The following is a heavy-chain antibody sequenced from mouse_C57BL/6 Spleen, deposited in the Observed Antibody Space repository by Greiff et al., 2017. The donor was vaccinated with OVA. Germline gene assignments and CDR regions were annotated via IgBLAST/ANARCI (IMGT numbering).Heavy chain of an antibody. Sequence: VQLQQPGAELVKPGASVKLSCKASGYTFTSYWMHWVKQRPGRGLEWIGRIDPNSGGTKYNEKFKSKATLTVDKPSSTAYMQRSSLTSEDSAVYYCAITTVVADYAMDYWGQGTSVTVSS. V-gene: IGHV1-72*01. CDR2: IDPNSGGT. CDR3: AITTVVADYAMDY. CDR1: GYTFTSYW. J-gene: IGHJ4*01. D-gene: IGHD1-1*01.